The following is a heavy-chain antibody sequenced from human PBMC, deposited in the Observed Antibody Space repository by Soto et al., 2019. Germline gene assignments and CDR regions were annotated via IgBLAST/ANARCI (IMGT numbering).Heavy chain of an antibody. CDR3: ARDQRMAGGAFDI. CDR1: GYTFTGYY. CDR2: INPNSGGT. J-gene: IGHJ3*02. V-gene: IGHV1-2*04. D-gene: IGHD3-16*01. Sequence: ASVKVSCKASGYTFTGYYMHWVRQAPGQGLEWMGWINPNSGGTNYAQKFQGWVTMTRDTSISTAYMELSRLRSADTAVYYCARDQRMAGGAFDIWGQGTMVTVSS.